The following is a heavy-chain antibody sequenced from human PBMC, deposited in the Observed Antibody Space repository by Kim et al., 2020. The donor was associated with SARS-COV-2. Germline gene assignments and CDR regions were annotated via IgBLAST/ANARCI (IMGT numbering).Heavy chain of an antibody. CDR3: ANIAVGELPAVGGYAFDI. CDR2: ISWNSGSI. Sequence: GGSLRLSCAASGFTFDDYAMHWVRQAPGKGLEWVSGISWNSGSIGYADSVKGRFTISRDNAKNSLYLQMNSLRAEDTALYYCANIAVGELPAVGGYAFDIWGQGTMVTVSS. CDR1: GFTFDDYA. J-gene: IGHJ3*02. D-gene: IGHD1-26*01. V-gene: IGHV3-9*01.